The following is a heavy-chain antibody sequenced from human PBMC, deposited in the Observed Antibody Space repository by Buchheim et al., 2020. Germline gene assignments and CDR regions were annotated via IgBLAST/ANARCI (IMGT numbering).Heavy chain of an antibody. CDR2: VNAGDGQA. V-gene: IGHV1-3*01. J-gene: IGHJ4*02. Sequence: QVQLVQSGAEVKKPGASVRVSCKASGYTFGNFAIHWVRQAPGQSLEWMGWVNAGDGQARYSPKFQGRVTMTRDTSATTAYVEVSSLRSEDTAIYYCARDQLGDSGAHFDYWGQGAL. CDR1: GYTFGNFA. CDR3: ARDQLGDSGAHFDY. D-gene: IGHD2-21*02.